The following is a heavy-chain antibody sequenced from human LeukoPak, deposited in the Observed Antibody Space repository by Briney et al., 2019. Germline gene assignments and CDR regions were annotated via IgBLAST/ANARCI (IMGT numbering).Heavy chain of an antibody. V-gene: IGHV3-20*04. Sequence: GGSPRLSCAASGFTFDDYGMSWVRQAPGKGLEWVSGINWNGGSTGYADSVKGRFTISRDNAKNSLYLQMNSLRAEDTALYYCARCSSWYGYYYYMDVWGKGTTVTVSS. J-gene: IGHJ6*03. CDR2: INWNGGST. CDR1: GFTFDDYG. D-gene: IGHD6-13*01. CDR3: ARCSSWYGYYYYMDV.